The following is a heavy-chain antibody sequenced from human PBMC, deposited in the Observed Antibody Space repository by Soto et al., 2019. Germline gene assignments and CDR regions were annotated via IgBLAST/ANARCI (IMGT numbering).Heavy chain of an antibody. CDR3: ARDIGGVGSH. Sequence: EVQLVESGGGLVQPGGSLRLSCAASGFTFSTNWMHWVRQVAGKGLIWVSRINEDGRITDYADSAKGRFTISRDNAKNTLYLQMNGLRAEDTAVYYCARDIGGVGSHWGQGTLVTVAS. CDR1: GFTFSTNW. V-gene: IGHV3-74*01. J-gene: IGHJ4*02. CDR2: INEDGRIT. D-gene: IGHD3-10*01.